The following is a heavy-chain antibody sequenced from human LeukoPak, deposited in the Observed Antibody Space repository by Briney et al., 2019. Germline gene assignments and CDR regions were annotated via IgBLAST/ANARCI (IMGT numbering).Heavy chain of an antibody. CDR1: GFTFSSYS. Sequence: GGSLRLSCAASGFTFSSYSMNWVRQAPGKGLEWVSSISSSSSYIYYADSVKGRFTISRDNAKNSLYLQMNSLRAEDTAVYYCARGITPPCIAAAGTHFDYWGQGTLVTVSS. CDR3: ARGITPPCIAAAGTHFDY. CDR2: ISSSSSYI. V-gene: IGHV3-21*01. J-gene: IGHJ4*02. D-gene: IGHD6-13*01.